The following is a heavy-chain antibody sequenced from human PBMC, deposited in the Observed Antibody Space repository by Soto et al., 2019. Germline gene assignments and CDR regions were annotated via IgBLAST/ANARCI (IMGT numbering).Heavy chain of an antibody. J-gene: IGHJ5*02. V-gene: IGHV4-30-4*01. Sequence: PSETLSPTCTVSGGSISGDYYWNWIRQAPGXGLEXXXYXYXTXSXXXXPSLKSRVTISVDTSKNQLSLKLSSVTAADTAVYYCARGRNWFDPWGQGTLVTVSS. CDR1: GGSISGDYY. CDR3: ARGRNWFDP. CDR2: XYXTXSX.